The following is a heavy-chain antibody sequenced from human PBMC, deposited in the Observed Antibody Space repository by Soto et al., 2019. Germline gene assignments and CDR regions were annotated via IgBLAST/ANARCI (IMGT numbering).Heavy chain of an antibody. Sequence: EVQLVESGGDLVQPGGSLRLSCAASGFTFSGHWMHWVRQVPGKGLEWVYRINTDGGSSAYADSVKGRFTISRDNAKNTLYLQMNGLRAEDTAVYYCAREAGYCSRTSCYRRAFDTWGQGTTVTVSS. J-gene: IGHJ3*02. D-gene: IGHD2-2*01. V-gene: IGHV3-74*03. CDR3: AREAGYCSRTSCYRRAFDT. CDR1: GFTFSGHW. CDR2: INTDGGSS.